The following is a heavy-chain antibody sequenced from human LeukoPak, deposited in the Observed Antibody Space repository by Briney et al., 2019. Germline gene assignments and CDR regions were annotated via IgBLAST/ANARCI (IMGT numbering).Heavy chain of an antibody. CDR2: ISTHNGHT. V-gene: IGHV1-18*01. CDR1: GYTFTKYD. CDR3: ARDLRSGNYDFDC. J-gene: IGHJ4*02. Sequence: ASVKVSCKASGYTFTKYDITWVRQAPGQGLEWMGWISTHNGHTNYAQKLQGRVTMTTDTSTTTAYMELRSLRSDDTAMYYCARDLRSGNYDFDCWGQGTLVTVSS. D-gene: IGHD1-26*01.